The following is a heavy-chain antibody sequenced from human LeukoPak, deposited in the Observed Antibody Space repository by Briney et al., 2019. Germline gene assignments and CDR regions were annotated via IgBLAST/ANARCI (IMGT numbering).Heavy chain of an antibody. D-gene: IGHD6-13*01. V-gene: IGHV1-46*01. J-gene: IGHJ4*02. Sequence: ASVKVSCKASGYTFTDYYLHWVRQAPGQGLEWMGIINPSGGSTNYAQKFQGRVTMTRDTSTSTVYMELSSLRSEDTAVYYCARGQIAAAGESHYWGQRTLVTVSS. CDR3: ARGQIAAAGESHY. CDR2: INPSGGST. CDR1: GYTFTDYY.